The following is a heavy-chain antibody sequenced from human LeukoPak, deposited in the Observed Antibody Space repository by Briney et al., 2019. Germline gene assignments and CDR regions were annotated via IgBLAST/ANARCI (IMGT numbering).Heavy chain of an antibody. J-gene: IGHJ6*02. CDR2: ISGSGGSA. Sequence: GGSLRLSCVASGFTFTRYGMSWVRQAPGKVLEWVSAISGSGGSAYYADSVKGRFTISRDNSKNTVYLQTNSLRAEDTAVYYCARGPYYYDGSAYDYYGMDVWGQGTTVTVSS. CDR3: ARGPYYYDGSAYDYYGMDV. CDR1: GFTFTRYG. D-gene: IGHD3-22*01. V-gene: IGHV3-23*01.